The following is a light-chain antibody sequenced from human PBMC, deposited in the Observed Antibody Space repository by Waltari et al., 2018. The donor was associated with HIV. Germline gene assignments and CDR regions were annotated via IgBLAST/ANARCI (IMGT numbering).Light chain of an antibody. CDR2: SNI. CDR1: TSNIGTNN. V-gene: IGLV1-44*01. CDR3: SAWEASLCAWM. J-gene: IGLJ3*02. Sequence: QSVLTQPPSASGTPGQRIIISCSGSTSNIGTNNVNWYQQLPGTTPRLLMHSNIRRPAGVPDRFSGSRSGTSASLAISGLQSEDEADYYCSAWEASLCAWMFGGGTKLTVL.